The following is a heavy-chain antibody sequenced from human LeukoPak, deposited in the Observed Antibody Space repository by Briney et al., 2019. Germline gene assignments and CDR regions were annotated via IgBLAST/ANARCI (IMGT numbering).Heavy chain of an antibody. CDR1: GYTFTIYG. CDR2: ISAYNGNT. D-gene: IGHD3-22*01. V-gene: IGHV1-18*01. J-gene: IGHJ4*02. CDR3: ARDSSKMVIFPSDY. Sequence: GASVKVSCKASGYTFTIYGVSWVRQAPGQVLEWMGWISAYNGNTNYADKVQGRVTMTTDTSTSTAYMELRSLRSDDTAVYYCARDSSKMVIFPSDYWGQGTLVTVSS.